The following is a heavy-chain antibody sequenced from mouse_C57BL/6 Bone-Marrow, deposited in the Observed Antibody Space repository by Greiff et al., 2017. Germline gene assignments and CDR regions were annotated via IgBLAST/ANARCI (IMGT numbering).Heavy chain of an antibody. V-gene: IGHV14-4*01. CDR2: IDPENGDT. Sequence: VQLQQSGAELVRPGASVKLSCTASGFNIKDDYMHWVKQRPEQGLEWIGWIDPENGDTEYASKFQGKATITADTSSNTAYLQLSSLTSEDTAVYYCTTVYYYSSSPYYFDYWGQGTTLTVSS. CDR1: GFNIKDDY. D-gene: IGHD1-1*01. J-gene: IGHJ2*01. CDR3: TTVYYYSSSPYYFDY.